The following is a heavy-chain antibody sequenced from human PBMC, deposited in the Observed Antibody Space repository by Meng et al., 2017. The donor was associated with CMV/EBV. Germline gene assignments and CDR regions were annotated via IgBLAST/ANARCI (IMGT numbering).Heavy chain of an antibody. CDR2: IYSCGST. Sequence: CAASRFTVTSNYMSGVRQAPGKGLEWVSLIYSCGSTYYADSVKGRFTISRDNSKNTLYLQMNSLRGEDTAVYYCARSTSGSYYEFDYWGQGTLVTVSS. D-gene: IGHD1-26*01. CDR1: RFTVTSNY. CDR3: ARSTSGSYYEFDY. V-gene: IGHV3-66*03. J-gene: IGHJ4*02.